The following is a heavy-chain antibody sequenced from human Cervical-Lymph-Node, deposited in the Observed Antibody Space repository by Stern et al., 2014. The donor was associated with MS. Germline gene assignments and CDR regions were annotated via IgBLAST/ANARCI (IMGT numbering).Heavy chain of an antibody. D-gene: IGHD5-18*01. CDR3: ARGGYSYGYGMDV. J-gene: IGHJ6*02. V-gene: IGHV4-61*01. CDR1: GGSVSRGSYY. CDR2: IYCSGST. Sequence: QLQLQESAPGLVKPSETLSLTCTVSGGSVSRGSYYWSWIRQPPGKGLEWIGYIYCSGSTNYNPSLKSGVTISVDSSKKQFSLKLSSVTAADTAVYYCARGGYSYGYGMDVWGQGTTVTVSS.